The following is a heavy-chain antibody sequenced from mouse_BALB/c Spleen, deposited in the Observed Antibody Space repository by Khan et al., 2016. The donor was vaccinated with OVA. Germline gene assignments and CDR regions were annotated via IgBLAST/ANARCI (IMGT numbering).Heavy chain of an antibody. CDR1: GYSITSDYA. J-gene: IGHJ2*01. D-gene: IGHD1-1*01. Sequence: EVQLQESGPGLVKPSQSLSLTCTVTGYSITSDYAWNWIRQLPGNKLEWMGFISYSGNTNYNPSLKSRISIPRDTSKNQFFLQLNSVTTEDTATYYLARVYGGDFDYWGQGTTLTVSS. V-gene: IGHV3-2*02. CDR2: ISYSGNT. CDR3: ARVYGGDFDY.